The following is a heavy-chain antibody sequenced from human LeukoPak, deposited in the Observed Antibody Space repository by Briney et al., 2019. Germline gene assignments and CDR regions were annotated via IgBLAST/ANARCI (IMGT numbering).Heavy chain of an antibody. CDR2: ISYDGSNK. J-gene: IGHJ4*02. CDR1: GFTFSSYA. D-gene: IGHD3-22*01. Sequence: GESLKISCAASGFTFSSYAMHWVRPAPGKGLEWVAVISYDGSNKYYADSVKGRFTISRDNSKNTLYLQMNSLRAEDTAVYYCARDPYYYYSSGYSYYFDYWGQGTLVSVSS. CDR3: ARDPYYYYSSGYSYYFDY. V-gene: IGHV3-30-3*01.